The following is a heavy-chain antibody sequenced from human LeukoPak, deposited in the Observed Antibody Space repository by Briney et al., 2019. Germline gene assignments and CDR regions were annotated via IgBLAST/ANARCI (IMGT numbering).Heavy chain of an antibody. Sequence: GASVKVSCKASGYTFTGYYMHWVRQAPGQGLEWMGWINPNSVGTNYVQKFQGRVTMTRDTSITTAYMQLSRLRSDDTAVYYCASSPTSECSGGSCYSYWGQGTLVTVSS. V-gene: IGHV1-2*02. CDR1: GYTFTGYY. J-gene: IGHJ4*02. D-gene: IGHD2-15*01. CDR3: ASSPTSECSGGSCYSY. CDR2: INPNSVGT.